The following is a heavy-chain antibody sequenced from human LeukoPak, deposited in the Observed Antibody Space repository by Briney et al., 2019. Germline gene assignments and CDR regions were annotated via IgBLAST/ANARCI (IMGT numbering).Heavy chain of an antibody. CDR1: GYTFTSYG. CDR3: ARVKVDRLPLFSDY. Sequence: ASVKVSCKASGYTFTSYGIGWVRPAPGQGLEWMGWISAYNGNTNYAQKLQGRVTMTTDTSTSTAYMELRSLRSDDTAVYYCARVKVDRLPLFSDYWGQGTLVTVSS. V-gene: IGHV1-18*01. D-gene: IGHD2/OR15-2a*01. J-gene: IGHJ4*02. CDR2: ISAYNGNT.